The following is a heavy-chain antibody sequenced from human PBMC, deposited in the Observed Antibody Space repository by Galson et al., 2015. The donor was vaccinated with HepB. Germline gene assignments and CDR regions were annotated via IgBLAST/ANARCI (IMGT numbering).Heavy chain of an antibody. CDR1: GFTFRNYW. J-gene: IGHJ4*02. D-gene: IGHD3-16*02. Sequence: SLRLSCAASGFTFRNYWMSWVRQAPGKGLEWVANIKQDGSEKYYVDSVKGRFTISRDNAKNSLYLQMNSLRAEDTAVYYCARDSDHDYIWGRYRFDYWGQGTLVTVSS. CDR2: IKQDGSEK. CDR3: ARDSDHDYIWGRYRFDY. V-gene: IGHV3-7*01.